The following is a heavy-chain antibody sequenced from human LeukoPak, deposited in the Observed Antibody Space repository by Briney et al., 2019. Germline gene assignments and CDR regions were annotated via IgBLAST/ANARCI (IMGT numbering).Heavy chain of an antibody. CDR1: GFTFNSFA. CDR2: ISGSGGST. D-gene: IGHD3-16*02. J-gene: IGHJ4*02. Sequence: PGGSLRLSCAASGFTFNSFAMSWVRQAPGKGLQWVSAISGSGGSTYYADSVKGRFTISRDNSKNTLYLQMNSLRAEDTAVYYCAKQTIMIAFGGVIDNYFDYWGQGTLVTVSS. V-gene: IGHV3-23*01. CDR3: AKQTIMIAFGGVIDNYFDY.